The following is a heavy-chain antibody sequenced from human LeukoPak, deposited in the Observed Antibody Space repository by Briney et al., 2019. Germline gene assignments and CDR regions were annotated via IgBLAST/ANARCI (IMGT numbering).Heavy chain of an antibody. CDR2: IYYSGST. D-gene: IGHD3-10*01. CDR1: GGSISSGDYY. J-gene: IGHJ3*02. Sequence: SQTLSLTCTVSGGSISSGDYYWSWIRQPPGKGLEWIGYIYYSGSTYYNPSLKSRVTISVDTSKNQFSLKLSSVTAADTAVYYCARDLSLWFGELDRGAFDIWGQGTMVTVSS. CDR3: ARDLSLWFGELDRGAFDI. V-gene: IGHV4-30-4*01.